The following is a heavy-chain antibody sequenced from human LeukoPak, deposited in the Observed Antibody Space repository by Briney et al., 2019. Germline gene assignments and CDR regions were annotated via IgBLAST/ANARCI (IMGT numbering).Heavy chain of an antibody. Sequence: NPSETLSLTCAVSGYSLSSGYYWGWIRQPPGKGLEWIGSIYHSGSTDYNPSLKSRVTMSVDTSKNQFSLKLSSVTAADTAVYYCARLVRSGLDCDYWGQGTLVIVSS. V-gene: IGHV4-38-2*01. J-gene: IGHJ4*02. CDR2: IYHSGST. D-gene: IGHD5-12*01. CDR3: ARLVRSGLDCDY. CDR1: GYSLSSGYY.